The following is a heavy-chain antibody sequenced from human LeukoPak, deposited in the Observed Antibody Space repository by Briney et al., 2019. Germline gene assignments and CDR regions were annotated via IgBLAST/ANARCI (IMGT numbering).Heavy chain of an antibody. J-gene: IGHJ3*02. CDR2: IYHSGST. V-gene: IGHV4-4*02. CDR1: GGSISSSNW. Sequence: SETLSLTCAVSGGSISSSNWWSWVRQPPGKGLEWIGEIYHSGSTNYNPSLKSRVTISVDKSKNQFSLKLTSVTAADTAVYHCARHGGIIAAAGTRAFDIWGQGTMVTVSS. D-gene: IGHD6-13*01. CDR3: ARHGGIIAAAGTRAFDI.